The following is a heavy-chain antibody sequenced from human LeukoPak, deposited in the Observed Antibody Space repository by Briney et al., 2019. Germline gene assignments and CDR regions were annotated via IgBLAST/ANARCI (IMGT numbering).Heavy chain of an antibody. CDR3: AKCPYGDYFDWFDP. CDR2: ISGSGGST. CDR1: GFTLSSYA. D-gene: IGHD4-17*01. V-gene: IGHV3-23*01. Sequence: PGASLRLSCAASGFTLSSYAMSWVRQAPGKGLEWVSAISGSGGSTYYADSVKGRFTISRDNSKNTLYLQMNSLRAEDTAVYYCAKCPYGDYFDWFDPWGQGTLVTVSS. J-gene: IGHJ5*02.